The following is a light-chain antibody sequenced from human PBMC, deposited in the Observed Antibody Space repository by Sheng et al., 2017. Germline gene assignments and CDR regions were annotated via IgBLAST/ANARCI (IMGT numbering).Light chain of an antibody. V-gene: IGLV3-19*01. J-gene: IGLJ2*01. CDR1: SLRNYY. CDR3: NSRDSSGNHLRV. CDR2: GKN. Sequence: SSELTQDPAVSVALGQTVRVTCQGDSLRNYYASWYQQKPGQAPVLVIYGKNNRPSGIPDRFSGSISGNTASLTITGAQAEDEADYYCNSRDSSGNHLRVFGGGTKLTVL.